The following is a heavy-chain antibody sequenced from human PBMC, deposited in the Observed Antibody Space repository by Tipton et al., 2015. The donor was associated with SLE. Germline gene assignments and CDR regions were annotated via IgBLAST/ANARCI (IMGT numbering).Heavy chain of an antibody. CDR1: GDSMSTYY. CDR3: VRRPGAGMLGRDYWYFDL. CDR2: FYYSGST. V-gene: IGHV4-59*08. D-gene: IGHD6-19*01. Sequence: TLSLTCTVSGDSMSTYYWNWIRQFPGKGLEWIGFFYYSGSTSYNPSLKSRVTIAVDTSKNQFSLRLSSVTAADTAVYYCVRRPGAGMLGRDYWYFDLWGRGTLVTVSS. J-gene: IGHJ2*01.